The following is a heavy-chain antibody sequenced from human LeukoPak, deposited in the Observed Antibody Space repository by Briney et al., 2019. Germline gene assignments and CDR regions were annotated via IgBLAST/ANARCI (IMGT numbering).Heavy chain of an antibody. Sequence: PSETLSLTCTVSGGSISSYYWSWIRQLPGKGLEWIGYIYYSGSTNYNPSLKSRVTISVDTSKNQFSLKLSSVTAADTAVYYCAGAGYCSSPSCYTAYYYYMDVWGKGTTVTVSS. CDR1: GGSISSYY. V-gene: IGHV4-59*08. J-gene: IGHJ6*03. CDR3: AGAGYCSSPSCYTAYYYYMDV. CDR2: IYYSGST. D-gene: IGHD2-2*02.